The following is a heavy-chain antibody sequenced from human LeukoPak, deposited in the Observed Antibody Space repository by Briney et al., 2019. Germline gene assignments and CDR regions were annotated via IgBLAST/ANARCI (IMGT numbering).Heavy chain of an antibody. J-gene: IGHJ6*02. Sequence: ASVKVSCKASGYTFTSYGFNWVRQAPGQGLEWMGWISAYNGNTNYAQKLQGRVTMTTDTSTTTAYMELRSLRSDDTAVYYCAADYTYYYGSGSYSNGMDVWGQGTTVTVSS. CDR3: AADYTYYYGSGSYSNGMDV. V-gene: IGHV1-18*01. D-gene: IGHD3-10*01. CDR1: GYTFTSYG. CDR2: ISAYNGNT.